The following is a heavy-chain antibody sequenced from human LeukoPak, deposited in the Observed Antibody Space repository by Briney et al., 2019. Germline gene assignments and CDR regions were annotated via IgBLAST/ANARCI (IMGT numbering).Heavy chain of an antibody. CDR3: ARANLGLDAFDI. CDR1: GGSISSYY. V-gene: IGHV4-34*01. D-gene: IGHD7-27*01. J-gene: IGHJ3*02. Sequence: SETLSLTCTVSGGSISSYYWSWIRQPPGKGLEWIGEINHSGSTNYNPSLKSRVTISVDTSKNQFSLKLSSVTAADTAVYYCARANLGLDAFDIWGQGTMVTVSS. CDR2: INHSGST.